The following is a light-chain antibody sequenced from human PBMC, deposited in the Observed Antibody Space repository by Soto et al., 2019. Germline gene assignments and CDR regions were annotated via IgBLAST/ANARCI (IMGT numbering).Light chain of an antibody. V-gene: IGKV3-11*01. CDR2: DAS. Sequence: EIVLTQSPATLSLSPGERATLSCRASQSFSSSLAWYQQKPGQAPRLLIYDASKRATGIPARFSGRGSGTAFTLTISSREPEDFAVYYCQQRSNWPPVITFGQGTRLEIK. CDR3: QQRSNWPPVIT. CDR1: QSFSSS. J-gene: IGKJ5*01.